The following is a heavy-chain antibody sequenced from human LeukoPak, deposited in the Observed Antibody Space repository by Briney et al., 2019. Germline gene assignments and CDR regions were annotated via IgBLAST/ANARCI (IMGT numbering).Heavy chain of an antibody. CDR1: GGSFSIYY. V-gene: IGHV4-34*01. CDR3: ATRDC. Sequence: SETLSPTCSVYGGSFSIYYWSWIRQPPGKGLEWIGEINHSGSTNYNPPLKSRVTISVDTSKNQFSLRLSSVTAAETAVYYCATRDCWGQGTTVTVSS. J-gene: IGHJ6*02. D-gene: IGHD3/OR15-3a*01. CDR2: INHSGST.